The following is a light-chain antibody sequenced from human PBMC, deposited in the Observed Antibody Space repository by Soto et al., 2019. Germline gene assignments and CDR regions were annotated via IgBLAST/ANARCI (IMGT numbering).Light chain of an antibody. Sequence: EIHMTQSRSAVSASVVDRVTITGRASQSISSWLAWYQQKPGKAPKLLIYDASSLESGVPSRFSGSGSGTEFTLTISSLQPDDFATYYCQQYNSYSGTFGQGTKVDIK. CDR2: DAS. V-gene: IGKV1-5*01. CDR1: QSISSW. J-gene: IGKJ1*01. CDR3: QQYNSYSGT.